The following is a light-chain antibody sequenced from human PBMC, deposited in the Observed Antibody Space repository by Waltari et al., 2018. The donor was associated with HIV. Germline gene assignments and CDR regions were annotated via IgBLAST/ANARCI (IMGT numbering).Light chain of an antibody. CDR1: SSNIGSNT. CDR3: AAWDDSLNGLV. J-gene: IGLJ1*01. CDR2: SKN. Sequence: QSVLTQPPSASGTPGQRVTISCSGSSSNIGSNTVNWYQQLPGTAPKLLIYSKNRRPSGVPDRFSGSKSGTSASLAISGLQSEDEADYYCAAWDDSLNGLVFGTGTKVTVL. V-gene: IGLV1-44*01.